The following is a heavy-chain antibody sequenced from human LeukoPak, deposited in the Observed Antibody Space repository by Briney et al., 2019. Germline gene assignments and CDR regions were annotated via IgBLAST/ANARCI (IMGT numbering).Heavy chain of an antibody. CDR2: ISGSGIST. CDR3: ARRAGAYSHPYDY. D-gene: IGHD4/OR15-4a*01. CDR1: GFTFSSYW. Sequence: PGGSLRLSCAASGFTFSSYWMSWVRQAPGKGLEWVSHISGSGISTYYADSVKGRFTISRDNSKNTLYLQMNSLRAEDTAVYYCARRAGAYSHPYDYWGQGTLVTVSS. J-gene: IGHJ4*02. V-gene: IGHV3-23*01.